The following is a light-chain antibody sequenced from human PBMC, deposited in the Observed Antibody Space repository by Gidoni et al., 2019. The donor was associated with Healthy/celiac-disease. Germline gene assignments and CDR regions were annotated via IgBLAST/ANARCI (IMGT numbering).Light chain of an antibody. J-gene: IGKJ2*01. CDR1: QSVSSSY. V-gene: IGKV3-20*01. Sequence: EIVLTQSPGTLSLSPGEGATLPCRASQSVSSSYLAWYQQKPGQAPRLLIYGASSRATGIPDRFSGSGSGTDFTLTISTLEPEDLAVYYCQQYGSSPPYTFGQGTKLEIK. CDR2: GAS. CDR3: QQYGSSPPYT.